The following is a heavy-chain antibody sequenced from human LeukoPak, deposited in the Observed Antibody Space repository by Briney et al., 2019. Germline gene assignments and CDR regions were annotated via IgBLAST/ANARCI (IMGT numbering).Heavy chain of an antibody. CDR3: ARDARGSSYMDV. Sequence: SETLSLTCTVSGGSVSSGSYYWSWIRQPPGRGLEWIAYIHYSGSAAYNPSLKSRVTISVDTSKNQFSLKVSSVTAADTAVYYCARDARGSSYMDVWGQGTTVTVSS. CDR1: GGSVSSGSYY. D-gene: IGHD3-10*01. J-gene: IGHJ6*02. CDR2: IHYSGSA. V-gene: IGHV4-61*01.